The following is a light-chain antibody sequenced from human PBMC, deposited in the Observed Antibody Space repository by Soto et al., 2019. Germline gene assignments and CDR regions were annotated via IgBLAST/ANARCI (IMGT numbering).Light chain of an antibody. J-gene: IGLJ3*02. CDR1: SSDVGSYNL. V-gene: IGLV2-23*02. Sequence: QSALTQPASVSGSPGQSINISCTGTSSDVGSYNLVSWYQQHPGKAPKLMIYEVSKRPSGVSNRFSGSKSGNTASLTISGLQAEDEADYYCCSYAGSSTLEFGGGTKLTVL. CDR3: CSYAGSSTLE. CDR2: EVS.